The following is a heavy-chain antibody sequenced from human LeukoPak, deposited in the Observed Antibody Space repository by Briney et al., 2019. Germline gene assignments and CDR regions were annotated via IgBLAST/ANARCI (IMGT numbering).Heavy chain of an antibody. CDR1: GGSFSSSY. CDR2: IYYSGST. J-gene: IGHJ3*02. CDR3: ARRPYDSSGYYSNDAFDI. Sequence: PSETLSLTCTVSGGSFSSSYWSWIRQPPGKGLEWIAHIYYSGSTNYNPSLKSRVTISVDASKNQFSLKLRSVTAADTAVYYCARRPYDSSGYYSNDAFDIWGQGTMVTVSS. V-gene: IGHV4-59*08. D-gene: IGHD3-22*01.